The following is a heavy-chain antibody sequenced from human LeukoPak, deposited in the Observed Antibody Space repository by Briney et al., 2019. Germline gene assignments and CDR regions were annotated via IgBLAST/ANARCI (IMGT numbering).Heavy chain of an antibody. CDR3: ASGWVVGATIDY. D-gene: IGHD1-26*01. Sequence: SETLSLTCAVNGGSFSCYYWSWIRQPPGKGLEWIGEINHSGSTNYNPSLKSRVTISVDTSKNQFSLKLSSVTAADTAVYYCASGWVVGATIDYWGQGTLVTVSS. CDR2: INHSGST. CDR1: GGSFSCYY. V-gene: IGHV4-34*01. J-gene: IGHJ4*02.